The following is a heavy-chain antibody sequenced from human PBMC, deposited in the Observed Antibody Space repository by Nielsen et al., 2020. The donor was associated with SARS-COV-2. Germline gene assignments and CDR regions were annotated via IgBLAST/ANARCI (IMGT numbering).Heavy chain of an antibody. CDR3: ASYYYGSGSHTLIGAFDI. Sequence: WIRQPPGKGLEGVSYISSSGSTIYYADSVKGRFTISRDNAKNSLYLQMNSLRAEDTAVYYCASYYYGSGSHTLIGAFDIWGQGTMVTVSS. D-gene: IGHD3-10*01. J-gene: IGHJ3*02. V-gene: IGHV3-11*01. CDR2: ISSSGSTI.